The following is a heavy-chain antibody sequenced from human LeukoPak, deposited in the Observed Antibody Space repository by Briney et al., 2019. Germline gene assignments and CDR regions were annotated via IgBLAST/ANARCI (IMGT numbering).Heavy chain of an antibody. CDR2: IYSGGRT. Sequence: GGSLRLSCAVSEFTVSNNYMNWVRQAPGKGLEWVSVIYSGGRTYYADSEKGRFTISRDNSKNTLYLQMNSLRAEDTAVYYCARNIVATIAVLDYWGQGTLVTVSS. V-gene: IGHV3-53*05. J-gene: IGHJ4*02. D-gene: IGHD5-12*01. CDR1: EFTVSNNY. CDR3: ARNIVATIAVLDY.